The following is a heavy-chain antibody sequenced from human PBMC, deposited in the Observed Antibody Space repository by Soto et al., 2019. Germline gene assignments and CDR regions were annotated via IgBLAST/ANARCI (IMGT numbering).Heavy chain of an antibody. CDR2: IYYSGST. D-gene: IGHD2-15*01. CDR1: GGSISSGDYY. CDR3: ARAIRRSRCGSPDPRKNWFYP. Sequence: SETLSLTCTVSGGSISSGDYYWSWIRQPPGKGLEWIGYIYYSGSTYYNPSLKSRVTISVDTSKNQFSLKLSSVTAADTAVYYCARAIRRSRCGSPDPRKNWFYPWRQGTLVTVSS. V-gene: IGHV4-30-4*01. J-gene: IGHJ5*02.